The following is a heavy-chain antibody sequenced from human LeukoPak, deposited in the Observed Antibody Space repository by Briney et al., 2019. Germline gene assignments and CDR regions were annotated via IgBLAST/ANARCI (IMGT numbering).Heavy chain of an antibody. CDR3: ARTTHDISTGLLDPYTYRYNYVFDY. J-gene: IGHJ4*02. D-gene: IGHD3-9*01. V-gene: IGHV1-18*01. Sequence: ASGKVSGKAAGYTFTTCGVSWVRQAPGQGLEWMGWISVYNGNVDYAEKLQGRVSLTTDTSTSTAYMELRSLRSDDTAVYYCARTTHDISTGLLDPYTYRYNYVFDYWGQGTLVTVSS. CDR1: GYTFTTCG. CDR2: ISVYNGNV.